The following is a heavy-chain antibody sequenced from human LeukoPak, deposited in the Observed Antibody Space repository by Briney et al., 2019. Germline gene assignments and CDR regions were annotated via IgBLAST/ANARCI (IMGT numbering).Heavy chain of an antibody. CDR3: AIDLYGDYPIDC. Sequence: GGSLRLSCGASGFTFSSHAMSWVRQAPGKGLEWVSPISGSDGSAYSADSVKGRFTISRDNSKNTLYLQMNSLRAEDAAVYYCAIDLYGDYPIDCWGQGTLVTVSS. V-gene: IGHV3-23*01. J-gene: IGHJ4*02. CDR2: ISGSDGSA. D-gene: IGHD4-17*01. CDR1: GFTFSSHA.